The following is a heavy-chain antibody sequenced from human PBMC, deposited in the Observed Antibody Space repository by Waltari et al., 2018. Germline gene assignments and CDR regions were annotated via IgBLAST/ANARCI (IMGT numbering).Heavy chain of an antibody. CDR2: IYSGGST. Sequence: EVQLLESGGGLVQPGGSLRISCAASGFTFSSYAMSWVRQAPGKGLEWVSVIYSGGSTYYADSVKGRFTISRDNSKNTLYLQMNSLRAEDTAVYYCAKAVRGNYYYYMDVWGKGTTVTVSS. CDR3: AKAVRGNYYYYMDV. D-gene: IGHD6-13*01. J-gene: IGHJ6*03. CDR1: GFTFSSYA. V-gene: IGHV3-23*03.